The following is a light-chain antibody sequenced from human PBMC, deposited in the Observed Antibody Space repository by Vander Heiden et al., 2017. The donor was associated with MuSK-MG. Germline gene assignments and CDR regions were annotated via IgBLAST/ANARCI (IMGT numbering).Light chain of an antibody. J-gene: IGKJ4*01. Sequence: WLTQSPSLLSASTGDRVTISCRMSQGTSSYLAWYQHDPGKAPELLIYAASTFQSRVPSTPSGRASARDFSLTISCLPCQDIATYYCQQYDSFPITFGGGTKVEIK. CDR1: QGTSSY. CDR2: AAS. V-gene: IGKV1D-8*01. CDR3: QQYDSFPIT.